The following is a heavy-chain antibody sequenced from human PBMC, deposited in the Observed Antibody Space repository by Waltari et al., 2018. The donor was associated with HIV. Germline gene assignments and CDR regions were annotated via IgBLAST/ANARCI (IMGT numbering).Heavy chain of an antibody. CDR2: MNPDGGWI. D-gene: IGHD2-21*01. V-gene: IGHV3-74*01. CDR3: AKDFGGASDY. CDR1: GFTLSSYW. J-gene: IGHJ4*02. Sequence: EVQVVESGGGLVQPGGSLTLSCAASGFTLSSYWMHWVRQAPGQGLVWGSRMNPDGGWINYAESVKGRFTISRDNAKNTLYLQMNSLRADETAMYYCAKDFGGASDYWSQGTLVTVSS.